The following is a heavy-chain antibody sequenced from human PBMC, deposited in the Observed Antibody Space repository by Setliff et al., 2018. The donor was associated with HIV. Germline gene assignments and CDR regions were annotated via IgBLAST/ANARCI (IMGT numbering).Heavy chain of an antibody. D-gene: IGHD3-22*01. CDR3: AREIGDYYDSSGYYPPTDYYYGMDV. J-gene: IGHJ6*02. Sequence: ASVKVSCKASGYTFTGYDISWVRQAPGQGLEWMGWISAYNGNTNYAQKLQGRVTMTTDTSTSTAYMELRSLRSDDTAVYYCAREIGDYYDSSGYYPPTDYYYGMDVWGQGTTVTV. V-gene: IGHV1-18*01. CDR1: GYTFTGYD. CDR2: ISAYNGNT.